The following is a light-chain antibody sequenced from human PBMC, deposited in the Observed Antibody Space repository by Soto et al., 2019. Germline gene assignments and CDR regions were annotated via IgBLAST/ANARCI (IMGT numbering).Light chain of an antibody. CDR1: SSDIGGYNY. CDR2: DVI. CDR3: CSYAGSYTHV. V-gene: IGLV2-11*01. J-gene: IGLJ1*01. Sequence: QSVLTQPRSVSGSPGQSVTISCTGTSSDIGGYNYVSWYQQHPGKAPKLMIYDVIKRPSGVPDRFSGSKSGNTASLTIYGLQAEDEADYYCCSYAGSYTHVFGPGTKLTVL.